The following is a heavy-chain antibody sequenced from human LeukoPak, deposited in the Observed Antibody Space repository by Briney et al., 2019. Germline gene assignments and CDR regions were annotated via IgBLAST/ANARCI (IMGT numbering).Heavy chain of an antibody. CDR3: ARGQVPAARGYNWFDP. D-gene: IGHD2-2*01. J-gene: IGHJ5*02. CDR1: GWSFNDYY. CDR2: IDARGDT. V-gene: IGHV4-34*01. Sequence: SETLSLTCAVYGWSFNDYYWNWIRQPPGKGLEWIGEIDARGDTNYNPSLKSRVTISVDTSKKQFSLRLTFMIAADTALYYCARGQVPAARGYNWFDPWGQGTLVSLSS.